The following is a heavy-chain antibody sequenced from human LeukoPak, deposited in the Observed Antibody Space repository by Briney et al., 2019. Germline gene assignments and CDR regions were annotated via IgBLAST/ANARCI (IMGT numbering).Heavy chain of an antibody. J-gene: IGHJ4*02. CDR2: IKHGGRT. CDR3: ARGFRRGPWYSYGLYFDY. D-gene: IGHD5-18*01. V-gene: IGHV4-34*01. CDR1: AGSFSGYC. Sequence: SETLSLTCAVYAGSFSGYCWGWNRQPPGKGQVWNVEIKHGGRTNYNTFLKSRATISVDTSKNQFYLKLSSVTAADTAVYYCARGFRRGPWYSYGLYFDYWGQGTLVTVSS.